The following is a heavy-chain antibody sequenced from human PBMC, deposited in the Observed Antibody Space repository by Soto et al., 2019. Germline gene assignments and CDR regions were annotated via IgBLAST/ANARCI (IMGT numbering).Heavy chain of an antibody. Sequence: QVQLVESGGGVVQPGRSLRLSCAASGFTFSSYGMHWVRQAPGKGLEWVAVIWHDGSNKYYADSVKGRFTISRDNSKNTVYLQMNSLRAADTAVYYCARVLQTHNYYDRGSGYYSAFDFWGQGTLVTVSA. CDR3: ARVLQTHNYYDRGSGYYSAFDF. J-gene: IGHJ3*01. CDR2: IWHDGSNK. D-gene: IGHD3-22*01. V-gene: IGHV3-33*01. CDR1: GFTFSSYG.